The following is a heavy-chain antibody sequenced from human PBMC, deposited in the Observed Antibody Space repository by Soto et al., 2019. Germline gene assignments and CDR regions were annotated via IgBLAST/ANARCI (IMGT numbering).Heavy chain of an antibody. CDR3: ARQPRILTGYSGHFDY. V-gene: IGHV3-21*01. Sequence: PGGSLRLSCAASGFTFSSYSMNCVRQAPGKGLEWVSSISSSSSYIYYADSVKGRFTISRDNAKNSLYLQMNSLRAEDTAVYYCARQPRILTGYSGHFDYWGQGTLVTVSS. D-gene: IGHD3-9*01. J-gene: IGHJ4*02. CDR1: GFTFSSYS. CDR2: ISSSSSYI.